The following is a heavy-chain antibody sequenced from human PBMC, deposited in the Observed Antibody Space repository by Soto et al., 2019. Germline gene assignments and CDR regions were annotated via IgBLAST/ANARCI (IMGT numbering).Heavy chain of an antibody. D-gene: IGHD6-19*01. Sequence: GGSLRLSCASSGFTFSSYSMSWVRQAPGKGMEWVSAICRSGGSTYYADPVKGRFTLSRDKSKITLYVQMSSLRAVDWDVYYCAKRYAGDDQWLVLYYYYGTAVWGQGSTVTGSS. CDR2: ICRSGGST. CDR1: GFTFSSYS. CDR3: AKRYAGDDQWLVLYYYYGTAV. V-gene: IGHV3-23*01. J-gene: IGHJ6*02.